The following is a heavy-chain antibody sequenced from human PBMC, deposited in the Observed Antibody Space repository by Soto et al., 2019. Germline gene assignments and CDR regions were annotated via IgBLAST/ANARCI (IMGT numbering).Heavy chain of an antibody. V-gene: IGHV1-2*04. J-gene: IGHJ1*01. CDR3: ARGGRTVTTREYFQH. Sequence: QVQLVQSGAEVKKPGASVKVSCKASGYTFTGYYMHWVRQAPGQGLEWMGWINPNSGGTNYTQKFQGWVTMTRDTSISTAYMELSRLRSDDTAVYYCARGGRTVTTREYFQHWGQGTLVTVSS. D-gene: IGHD4-17*01. CDR2: INPNSGGT. CDR1: GYTFTGYY.